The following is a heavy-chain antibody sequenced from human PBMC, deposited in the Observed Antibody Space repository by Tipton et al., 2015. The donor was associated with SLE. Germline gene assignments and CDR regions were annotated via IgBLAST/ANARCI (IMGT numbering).Heavy chain of an antibody. CDR3: ARDLSSSGISDY. CDR2: LYNSGN. J-gene: IGHJ4*02. D-gene: IGHD6-19*01. V-gene: IGHV4-39*07. CDR1: GDYITSDIYY. Sequence: TLSLTCFVSGDYITSDIYYWGWVRQPPGKGLEWIGYLYNSGNINHPPSLNPSLKSRVTISVDTSKSQFSLKLTSVAAADTAVYYCARDLSSSGISDYWGQGTLVTVSS.